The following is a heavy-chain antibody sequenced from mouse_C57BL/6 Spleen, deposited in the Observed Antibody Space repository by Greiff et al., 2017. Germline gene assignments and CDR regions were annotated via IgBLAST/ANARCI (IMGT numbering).Heavy chain of an antibody. Sequence: QVQLQQPGAELVRPGSSVKLSCKASGYTFTSYWMHWVKQRPIQGLEWIGNIDPSDSETNYNKKFKDKATLTVDKSSSTAYMQLSSLTSEDSAVYYCARNYYGNFGGFAYWGQGTLVTVSA. CDR1: GYTFTSYW. CDR3: ARNYYGNFGGFAY. J-gene: IGHJ3*01. D-gene: IGHD2-1*01. V-gene: IGHV1-52*01. CDR2: IDPSDSET.